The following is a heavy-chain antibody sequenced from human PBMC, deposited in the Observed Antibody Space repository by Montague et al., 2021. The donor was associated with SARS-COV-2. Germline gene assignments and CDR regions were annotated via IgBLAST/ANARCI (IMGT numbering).Heavy chain of an antibody. CDR1: GGSIGSYY. D-gene: IGHD3-10*01. V-gene: IGHV4-59*01. Sequence: SETLSLTCSVSGGSIGSYYWSWLRQPPGKGLEWIGHILYSGSNTYSTSFKSRVTITIDTPKNQFSLKLSSVTAADTAVYYCARSLDPSGTYYLPYWGQGTLVTVSS. J-gene: IGHJ4*02. CDR2: ILYSGSN. CDR3: ARSLDPSGTYYLPY.